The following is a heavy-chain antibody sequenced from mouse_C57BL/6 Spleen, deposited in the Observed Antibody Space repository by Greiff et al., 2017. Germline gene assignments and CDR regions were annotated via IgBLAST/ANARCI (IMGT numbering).Heavy chain of an antibody. CDR3: ARNSGAD. CDR2: ISDGGSYT. J-gene: IGHJ2*01. CDR1: GFTFSSYA. Sequence: EVMLVESGGGLVKPGGSLKLSCAASGFTFSSYAMSWVRQTPEKRLEWVATISDGGSYTDYPYNVKGRFTSSRDNAKNNLYLQMSHLKSEDTAMYYCARNSGADWGQGATLTVSS. D-gene: IGHD4-1*01. V-gene: IGHV5-4*03.